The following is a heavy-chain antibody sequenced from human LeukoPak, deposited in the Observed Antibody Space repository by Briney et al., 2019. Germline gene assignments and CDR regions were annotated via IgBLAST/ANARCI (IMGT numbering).Heavy chain of an antibody. D-gene: IGHD5-18*01. Sequence: GGSLRLSCAASGFTFSSYAMSWVRQAPGKGLEWVSAISGSGGSTYYADSVKGRFAISRDNSKNTLYLQMNSLRAEDTAVYYCASPLRGYSYGLRSYFDYWGQGTLVTVSS. CDR3: ASPLRGYSYGLRSYFDY. CDR1: GFTFSSYA. J-gene: IGHJ4*02. V-gene: IGHV3-23*01. CDR2: ISGSGGST.